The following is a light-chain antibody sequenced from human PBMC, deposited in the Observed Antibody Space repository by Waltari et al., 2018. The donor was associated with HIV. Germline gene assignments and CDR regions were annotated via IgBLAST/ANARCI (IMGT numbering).Light chain of an antibody. J-gene: IGLJ1*01. V-gene: IGLV1-36*01. CDR2: YDD. CDR1: SSNIEKNA. Sequence: QSVLTQPPSVSGAPGQRVTISCSGGSSNIEKNAVNWYQHLPGKAPKLLIYYDDCLSSVVSDRFSGSKSGTSASLAISGLQSEDEADYYCAAWDDSLKAFVFGTGTMVTVL. CDR3: AAWDDSLKAFV.